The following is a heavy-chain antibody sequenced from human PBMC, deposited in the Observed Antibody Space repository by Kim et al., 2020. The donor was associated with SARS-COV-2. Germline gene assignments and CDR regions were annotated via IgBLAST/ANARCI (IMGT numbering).Heavy chain of an antibody. CDR3: AKIATTVKWDV. V-gene: IGHV3-23*01. CDR2: ISSSGGST. CDR1: GLTFNRYA. D-gene: IGHD4-4*01. J-gene: IGHJ6*02. Sequence: GGSLRLSCAASGLTFNRYAMSWVRQTPGKGLDWVSTISSSGGSTYYADSVKGRFTISRDDSKNTLYLQMNSLRAEDRAIYYCAKIATTVKWDVWGQGTTVTVSS.